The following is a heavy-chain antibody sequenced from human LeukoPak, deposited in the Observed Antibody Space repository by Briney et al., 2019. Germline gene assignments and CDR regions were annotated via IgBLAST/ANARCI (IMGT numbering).Heavy chain of an antibody. V-gene: IGHV1-2*06. J-gene: IGHJ4*02. CDR2: INPNSGGT. Sequence: GASVKVSCKASGYTFTGYYMHWVRQAPGQGLEWMGRINPNSGGTNYAQKFQGRVTMTRDTSISTAYMEPSRLRSDDTAVYYCARDPELLWFGEFWCYFDYWGQGTLVTVSS. CDR3: ARDPELLWFGEFWCYFDY. D-gene: IGHD3-10*01. CDR1: GYTFTGYY.